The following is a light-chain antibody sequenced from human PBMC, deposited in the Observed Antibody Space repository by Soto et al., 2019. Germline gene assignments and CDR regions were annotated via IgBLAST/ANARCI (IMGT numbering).Light chain of an antibody. V-gene: IGKV3-20*01. CDR3: QSYTTSPPWLT. CDR1: QSVSSSY. CDR2: GAS. J-gene: IGKJ4*01. Sequence: EIVLTQSPGTLSLSPGERATLSCRASQSVSSSYLGWYQQKPGQAPRLLIYGASNRATGIPDRFSGSGFGTDFTLTISRLEPEDFAVYYCQSYTTSPPWLTFGGGTKVEIK.